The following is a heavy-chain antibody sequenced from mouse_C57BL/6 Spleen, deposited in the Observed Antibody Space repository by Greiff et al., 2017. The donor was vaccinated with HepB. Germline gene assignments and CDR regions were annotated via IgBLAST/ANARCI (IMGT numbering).Heavy chain of an antibody. Sequence: EVRLVESEGGLVQPGSSMKLSCTASGFTFSDYYMAWVRQVPEKGLDWVANINYDGSSTYYLDSLKSRFIISRDNAKNILYLQMSSLKSEDTATYYWARDGGLYAMDYWGQGTSVTVSS. J-gene: IGHJ4*01. CDR1: GFTFSDYY. CDR2: INYDGSST. V-gene: IGHV5-16*01. CDR3: ARDGGLYAMDY.